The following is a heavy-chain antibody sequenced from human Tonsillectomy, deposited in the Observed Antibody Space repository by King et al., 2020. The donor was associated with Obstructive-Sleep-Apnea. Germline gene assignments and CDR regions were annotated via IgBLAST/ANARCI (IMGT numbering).Heavy chain of an antibody. V-gene: IGHV3-30*04. CDR3: ARRSYYDFWSGYYGMDV. D-gene: IGHD3-3*01. Sequence: VQLVESGGGVVQPGRSLRLSCAASGFTFSSYAMHWVRQAPGKGLEWVAVISYDGSNKYYADSVKGRFTISRDNSKNTLYLQMNSLRAEDTAVYYCARRSYYDFWSGYYGMDVWGQGTTVTVSS. CDR1: GFTFSSYA. J-gene: IGHJ6*02. CDR2: ISYDGSNK.